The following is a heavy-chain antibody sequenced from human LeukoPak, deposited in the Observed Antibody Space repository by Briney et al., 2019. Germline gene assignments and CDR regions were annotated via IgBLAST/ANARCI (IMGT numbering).Heavy chain of an antibody. J-gene: IGHJ4*02. CDR3: AKSGSPLDY. Sequence: SETLSLTCAVYGGSFSGYYWSWIRQPPGKGLEWIGEINHSGSANYNPSLKSRVTISVDTSKNQFSLKLSSVTAADTAVYYCAKSGSPLDYWGQGTLVTVSS. V-gene: IGHV4-34*01. CDR1: GGSFSGYY. CDR2: INHSGSA. D-gene: IGHD1-26*01.